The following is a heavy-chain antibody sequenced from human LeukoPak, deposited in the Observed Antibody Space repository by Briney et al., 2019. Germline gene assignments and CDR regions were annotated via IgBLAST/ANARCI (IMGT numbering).Heavy chain of an antibody. CDR1: LASLTVDY. CDR3: ARGIAAPGEIDY. CDR2: INPNSGGT. V-gene: IGHV1-2*02. Sequence: ASVKVSCMASLASLTVDYMHSVRQAPGQGLEWMGWINPNSGGTNYTQKFQGRITMTRDTAINTVYMELNRLTFDGTALYYCARGIAAPGEIDYWGQGTLVTVSS. D-gene: IGHD6-25*01. J-gene: IGHJ4*02.